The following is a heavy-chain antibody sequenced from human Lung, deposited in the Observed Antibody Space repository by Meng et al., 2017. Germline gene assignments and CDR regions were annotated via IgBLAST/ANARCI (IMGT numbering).Heavy chain of an antibody. J-gene: IGHJ4*02. Sequence: QVQLVESGGGVVQPGRSLRLSFAASGFTFSSYGMQGVRQAPGKGLEGVAVRWYDGSNKYYAEYVKGRLTISRDKSKNTLYLQMNSLRAEDTAVYYCARGRYSSSSAVVDYWGQGTLVTVSS. CDR2: RWYDGSNK. D-gene: IGHD6-13*01. CDR3: ARGRYSSSSAVVDY. V-gene: IGHV3-33*01. CDR1: GFTFSSYG.